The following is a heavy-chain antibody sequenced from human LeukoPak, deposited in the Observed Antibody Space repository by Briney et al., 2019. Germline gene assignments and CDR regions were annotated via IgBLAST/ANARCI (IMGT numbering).Heavy chain of an antibody. J-gene: IGHJ2*01. V-gene: IGHV3-13*01. CDR1: GFTFSSYD. CDR2: IGTAGDT. CDR3: ARVQGLDFRWYFDL. Sequence: GGSLRLSCAASGFTFSSYDMHWVRQATAKGLEWVSAIGTAGDTYYPGSVKGRFTISRENAKNSLYLQMNSLRAGDTAVYYCARVQGLDFRWYFDLWGRGTLVTVS.